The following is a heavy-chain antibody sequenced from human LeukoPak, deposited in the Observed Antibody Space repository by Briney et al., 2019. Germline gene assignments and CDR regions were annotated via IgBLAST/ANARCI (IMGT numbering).Heavy chain of an antibody. J-gene: IGHJ4*02. CDR1: GGSFSGYY. Sequence: PSETLSLTCAVYGGSFSGYYWSWIRQPPGKGLEWIGEINHSGSTNYNPSLKSRVTISVDTSKNQFSLKLSSVTAADTAVYYCARGYYYDSSGYHFDYWGQGTLVTVSS. V-gene: IGHV4-34*01. D-gene: IGHD3-22*01. CDR3: ARGYYYDSSGYHFDY. CDR2: INHSGST.